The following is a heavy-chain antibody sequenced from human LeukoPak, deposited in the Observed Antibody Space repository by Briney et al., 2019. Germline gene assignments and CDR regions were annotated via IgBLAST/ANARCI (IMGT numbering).Heavy chain of an antibody. CDR2: IYYSGST. CDR3: ARDIYYDSSGYSYYFDY. J-gene: IGHJ4*02. Sequence: SETLSLTCTVPGGSVSSGSYYWGWVRQPPGKGLEWIGFIYYSGSTNYNPSLKSRVTISVDTSKNQFSLKLSSVTAADTAVYYCARDIYYDSSGYSYYFDYWGQGTLVTVSS. D-gene: IGHD3-22*01. V-gene: IGHV4-61*01. CDR1: GGSVSSGSYY.